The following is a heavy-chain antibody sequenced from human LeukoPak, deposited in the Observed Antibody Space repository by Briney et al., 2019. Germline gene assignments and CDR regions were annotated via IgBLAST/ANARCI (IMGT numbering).Heavy chain of an antibody. Sequence: SETLSLTCTVSGGSISGSSYYWGWIRQPPGKGLEWIGSIYYSGSTYYNPSLKSRVTISVDTSKNQFSLKLSSVTAADTAVYYCASLLLWFGEADAFDAWGQGTMVTVSS. CDR1: GGSISGSSYY. J-gene: IGHJ3*01. D-gene: IGHD3-10*01. CDR2: IYYSGST. CDR3: ASLLLWFGEADAFDA. V-gene: IGHV4-39*01.